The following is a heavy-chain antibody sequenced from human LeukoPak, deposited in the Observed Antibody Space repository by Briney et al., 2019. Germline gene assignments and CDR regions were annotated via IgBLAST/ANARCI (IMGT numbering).Heavy chain of an antibody. CDR1: GFTFSSYA. CDR2: ISSNGGSI. D-gene: IGHD4-23*01. CDR3: ARGPIRDYGGNSGDY. Sequence: GGSLRLSCAASGFTFSSYAMHWVRQAPGKGLEYVSAISSNGGSIYYANSVKSRFTISRDNSKNTLYLQMGSLRAEDMAVYYCARGPIRDYGGNSGDYWGQGTLVTVSS. V-gene: IGHV3-64*01. J-gene: IGHJ4*02.